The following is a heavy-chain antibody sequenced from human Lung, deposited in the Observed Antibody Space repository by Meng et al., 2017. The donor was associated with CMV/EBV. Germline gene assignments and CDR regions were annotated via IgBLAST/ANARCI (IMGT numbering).Heavy chain of an antibody. J-gene: IGHJ4*02. D-gene: IGHD3-10*01. V-gene: IGHV3-74*03. CDR3: VRDRGLGGIAS. CDR1: GFAFNNFW. Sequence: GGSLRLSCEASGFAFNNFWMHWVRQDPGKGLLWVSRVVGAGAGIMYADSVKGRFTISRDPARNTVYLQMNNLRVDDTAVYYCVRDRGLGGIASWGKGTLVTGAS. CDR2: VVGAGAGI.